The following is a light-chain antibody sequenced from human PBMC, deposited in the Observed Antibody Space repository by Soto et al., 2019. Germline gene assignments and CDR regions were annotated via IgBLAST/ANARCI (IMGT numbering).Light chain of an antibody. CDR3: LLYYNGPRV. CDR1: TGPVTSGHF. V-gene: IGLV7-46*01. CDR2: DTT. Sequence: QAVVTQEPSLTVSPGETVTLTCGSTTGPVTSGHFLYWFQQKPGQAPRTLIYDTTSKHSWTPARFSGSLLGGKAALTLSGAEPEDEADYYCLLYYNGPRVFGGGTKLTVL. J-gene: IGLJ3*02.